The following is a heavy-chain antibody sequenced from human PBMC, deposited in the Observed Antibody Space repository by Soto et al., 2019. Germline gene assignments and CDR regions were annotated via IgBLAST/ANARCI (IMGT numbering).Heavy chain of an antibody. J-gene: IGHJ6*02. CDR1: GGSISSGGYS. V-gene: IGHV4-30-2*01. CDR3: ARLGGYCSSTSCYGYYGMDV. D-gene: IGHD2-2*01. CDR2: IYHSGST. Sequence: LSETLSLTCAVSGGSISSGGYSWSWIRQPPGKGLEWIGYIYHSGSTYYNPSLKSRVTISVDRSKNQFSLKVSSVTVADTAVYYCARLGGYCSSTSCYGYYGMDVWGQGTTVTVSS.